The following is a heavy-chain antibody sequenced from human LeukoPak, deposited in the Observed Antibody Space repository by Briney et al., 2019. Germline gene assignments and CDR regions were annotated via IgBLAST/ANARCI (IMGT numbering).Heavy chain of an antibody. Sequence: KPSETLSLTCAVYGGSFSDYYWSWIRQPPGKGLEWIGEINHSGSTNYNPSLKSRVTISVDTSKNQFSRKLSSVPAADTAVYYCARGQWLDNYWGQGTLVTVSS. D-gene: IGHD6-19*01. CDR3: ARGQWLDNY. J-gene: IGHJ4*02. CDR1: GGSFSDYY. V-gene: IGHV4-34*01. CDR2: INHSGST.